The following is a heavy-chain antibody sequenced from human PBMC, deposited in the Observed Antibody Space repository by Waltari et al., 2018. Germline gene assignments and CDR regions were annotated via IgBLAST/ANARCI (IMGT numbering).Heavy chain of an antibody. CDR1: GYTFTSYG. D-gene: IGHD6-19*01. V-gene: IGHV1-18*01. CDR2: ISAYNGNT. J-gene: IGHJ4*02. CDR3: ARDGLAVAGSDAFDY. Sequence: QVQLVQSGAEVKKPGASVKVACKASGYTFTSYGSIWVPHAPGQGLEWMGWISAYNGNTNYAQKLQGRVTMTTDTSTSTAYMELRSLRSDDTAVYYCARDGLAVAGSDAFDYWGQGTLVTVSS.